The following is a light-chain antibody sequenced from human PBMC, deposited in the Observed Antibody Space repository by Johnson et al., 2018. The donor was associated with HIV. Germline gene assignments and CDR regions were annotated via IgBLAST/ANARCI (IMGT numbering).Light chain of an antibody. J-gene: IGLJ1*01. CDR1: SSNIENYF. CDR2: EDY. Sequence: QSILTQPPSVSAAPGQRVNISCSGHSSNIENYFVSWYQQLPGAAPRLLIYEDYKRPSGIPDRFSGSKSGTSATLGITGLQPGDEADYYCGTWDSSLSAYVFGTGTKVTVL. V-gene: IGLV1-51*02. CDR3: GTWDSSLSAYV.